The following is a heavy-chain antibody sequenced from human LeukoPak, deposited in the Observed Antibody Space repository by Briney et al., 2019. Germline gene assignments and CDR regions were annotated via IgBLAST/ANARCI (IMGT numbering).Heavy chain of an antibody. CDR3: ARDVPQTAIDY. CDR1: GYTFTVYY. D-gene: IGHD2-21*02. V-gene: IGHV1-2*02. Sequence: ASVKVSCKASGYTFTVYYMHWVRQAPGQGLEWMGWINPNSGDTNYAQKFQGRVSLTRDASISTAYMELSRLRSDDTAVYFCARDVPQTAIDYWGQGTLVTVSS. CDR2: INPNSGDT. J-gene: IGHJ4*02.